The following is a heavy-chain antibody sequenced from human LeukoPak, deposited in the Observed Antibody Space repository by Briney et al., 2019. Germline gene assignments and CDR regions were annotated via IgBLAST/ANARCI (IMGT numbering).Heavy chain of an antibody. D-gene: IGHD6-13*01. J-gene: IGHJ3*02. Sequence: GGSLRLSCTGSGFTFGDYAMNWVRQAPGKGLEWVGLIRSKAYGGAAEYAASVKGRFAISRDDSKSIAYLQMNSLKTEDTAVYYCTRGRRPNIAAAGNAFDIWGQGTMVTVSS. CDR1: GFTFGDYA. V-gene: IGHV3-49*04. CDR2: IRSKAYGGAA. CDR3: TRGRRPNIAAAGNAFDI.